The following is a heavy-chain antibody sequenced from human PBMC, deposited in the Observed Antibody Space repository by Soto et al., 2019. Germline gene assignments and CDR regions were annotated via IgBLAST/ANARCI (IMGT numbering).Heavy chain of an antibody. Sequence: EVQLLESGGGLVQPGGSLRLSCAASGFTFSSYAMSWVRQAPGKGLEWVSAISGSGGSTYYADSVKGRFTISRDNSQNTLYLQMSSLTAEDTAVYYCAKKRNILTGPIYYFDYWGQGTLVTVSS. V-gene: IGHV3-23*01. J-gene: IGHJ4*02. D-gene: IGHD3-9*01. CDR1: GFTFSSYA. CDR2: ISGSGGST. CDR3: AKKRNILTGPIYYFDY.